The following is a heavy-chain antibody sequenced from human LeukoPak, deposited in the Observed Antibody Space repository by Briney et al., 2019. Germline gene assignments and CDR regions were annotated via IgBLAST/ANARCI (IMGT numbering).Heavy chain of an antibody. CDR3: ARSHSGSLRAPFDH. J-gene: IGHJ4*02. Sequence: ASVNVSCKASGYTFTNYGIIWVRQAPGQGLEWMGWISGFNGKTKYAQILQGRVTMTTDPHTTTAYMELGSLRSDDTAVYFCARSHSGSLRAPFDHWGQGTLVTVSS. CDR2: ISGFNGKT. V-gene: IGHV1-18*01. CDR1: GYTFTNYG. D-gene: IGHD3-22*01.